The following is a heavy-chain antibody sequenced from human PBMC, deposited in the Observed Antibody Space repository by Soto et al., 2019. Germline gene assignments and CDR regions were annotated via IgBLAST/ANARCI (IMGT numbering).Heavy chain of an antibody. CDR2: INPATGAA. CDR3: ARGGGVGVAGSAAFDM. CDR1: GYPVTAYY. V-gene: IGHV1-2*02. D-gene: IGHD3-3*01. J-gene: IGHJ3*02. Sequence: QLHLVQSGAVVKKPGASVTVSCSASGYPVTAYYMHWVRQATGRGLEWMGGINPATGAAKYNQTCQGRVIMTLDASTSKVFMELSVLTSEGSAVFYCARGGGVGVAGSAAFDMWGQGTLVTGSS.